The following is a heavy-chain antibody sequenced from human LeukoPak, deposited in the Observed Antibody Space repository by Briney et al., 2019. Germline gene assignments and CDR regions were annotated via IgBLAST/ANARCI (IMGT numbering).Heavy chain of an antibody. CDR1: GFTCSSYE. CDR3: AYSTVVTRGYY. D-gene: IGHD4-23*01. V-gene: IGHV3-48*03. J-gene: IGHJ4*02. CDR2: ISSSGSTI. Sequence: GGSLRLSCAASGFTCSSYEMNWVRQAPGKGLEWVSYISSSGSTIYYADSVKGRFTISRDNAKNSLYLQMNSLRAEDTDVYYCAYSTVVTRGYYWGQGTLVTVSS.